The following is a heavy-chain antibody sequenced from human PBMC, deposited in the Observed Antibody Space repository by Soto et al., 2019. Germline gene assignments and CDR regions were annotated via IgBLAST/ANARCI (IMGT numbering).Heavy chain of an antibody. Sequence: EVQLVESGGGLIQPGGSLRLSCAASGFIFSSYNMNWVRQAPGKGLEWVSFITSSSSNTNYADSVRGRFTISRDNARNSLYLQLNSLRAEDTAVYYCATDFWSAYRDEMDVWGKWTTVSVSS. CDR3: ATDFWSAYRDEMDV. J-gene: IGHJ6*04. D-gene: IGHD3-3*01. V-gene: IGHV3-48*01. CDR1: GFIFSSYN. CDR2: ITSSSSNT.